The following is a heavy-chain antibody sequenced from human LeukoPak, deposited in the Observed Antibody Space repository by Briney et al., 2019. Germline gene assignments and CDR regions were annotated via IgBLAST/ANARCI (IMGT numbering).Heavy chain of an antibody. D-gene: IGHD3-22*01. CDR1: GFTFDDYA. Sequence: PGGSLRLSCAASGFTFDDYAMHWVRQAPGKGLEWVSGISWNSGSIGYADSVKGRFTISRDNAKNSLYLQMNSLRAEDTALYYCAKDPLNYYDSSGLMDVWGQGTTVTVSS. J-gene: IGHJ6*02. CDR3: AKDPLNYYDSSGLMDV. CDR2: ISWNSGSI. V-gene: IGHV3-9*01.